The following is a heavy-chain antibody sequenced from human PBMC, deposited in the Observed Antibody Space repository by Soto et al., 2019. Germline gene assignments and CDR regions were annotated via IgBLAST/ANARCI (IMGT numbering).Heavy chain of an antibody. CDR3: ARKCIAARPSYYYYYGMDV. CDR2: ISYDGSNK. J-gene: IGHJ6*02. D-gene: IGHD6-6*01. V-gene: IGHV3-30-3*01. Sequence: GGSLRLSCAASGFTFSSYAMHWVRQAPGKGLEWVAVISYDGSNKYYADSVKGRFTISRDNSKNTLYLKMNSLRVEDKAVYYCARKCIAARPSYYYYYGMDVWGQGTTVTVSS. CDR1: GFTFSSYA.